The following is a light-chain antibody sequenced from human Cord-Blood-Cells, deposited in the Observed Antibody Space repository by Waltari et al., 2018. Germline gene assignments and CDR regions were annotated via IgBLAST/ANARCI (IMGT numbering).Light chain of an antibody. CDR3: QQYNNWPPVT. CDR1: QSVSSN. J-gene: IGKJ2*01. Sequence: EIVMTQFPATLSVSPGERAPLSCRASQSVSSNLAWYQQKPGQAPRLLIYGASTRATGIPARFSDSGSGTEFTLTISSLQSEDFAVYYCQQYNNWPPVTFGQGTKLEIK. V-gene: IGKV3-15*01. CDR2: GAS.